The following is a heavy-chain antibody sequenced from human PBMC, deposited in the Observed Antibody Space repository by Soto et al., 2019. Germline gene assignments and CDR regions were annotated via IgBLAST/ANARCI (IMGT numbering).Heavy chain of an antibody. V-gene: IGHV3-30*18. CDR1: GFTFRSFG. CDR2: VSYDGNHK. J-gene: IGHJ6*02. Sequence: QVQLVESGGGVIQPGTSLSLSCGSSGFTFRSFGMYWVRQAPGKGLEWVAVVSYDGNHKYYADSVKGRFTVSRDNAKKMLYLQMNSLRGEDPAVYFCAKDVGQQMVLKYGMGGWGQGTTVTVSS. CDR3: AKDVGQQMVLKYGMGG. D-gene: IGHD6-13*01.